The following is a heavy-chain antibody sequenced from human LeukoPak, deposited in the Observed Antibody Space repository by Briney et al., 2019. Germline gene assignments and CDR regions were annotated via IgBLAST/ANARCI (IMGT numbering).Heavy chain of an antibody. CDR1: GGSFSGYY. Sequence: SETLSLTCAVYGGSFSGYYWSWIRQPPGKGLEWIGEINHSGSTTYNPSLKSRVTISVDTSKNQFSLKLSSVTAADTAVYYCAKGVGHFDWFLPFYYYMDVWGKGSTVTISS. D-gene: IGHD3-9*01. V-gene: IGHV4-34*01. CDR2: INHSGST. CDR3: AKGVGHFDWFLPFYYYMDV. J-gene: IGHJ6*03.